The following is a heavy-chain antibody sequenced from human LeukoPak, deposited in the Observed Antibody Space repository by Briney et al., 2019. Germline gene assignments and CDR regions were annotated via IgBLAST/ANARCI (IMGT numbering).Heavy chain of an antibody. V-gene: IGHV3-53*01. Sequence: GGSLRLSCAASGFTVSSNYMSWVRQAPGKGLEWVSVIYSGGGTYYADSVKGRFTISRDNSKNTLYLQMNSLRAEDTAVYYCARDNYGDYGTYFDYWGQGTLVTVSS. CDR3: ARDNYGDYGTYFDY. D-gene: IGHD4-17*01. CDR2: IYSGGGT. J-gene: IGHJ4*02. CDR1: GFTVSSNY.